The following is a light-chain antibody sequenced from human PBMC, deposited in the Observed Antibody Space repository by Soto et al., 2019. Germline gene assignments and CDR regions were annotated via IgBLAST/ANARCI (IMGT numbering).Light chain of an antibody. V-gene: IGKV1-39*01. J-gene: IGKJ1*01. CDR2: GSS. CDR3: QQSYSLPRT. Sequence: DIQLTQSPSSLSASVGDRVTITCRASQSISMSLNWYQQKSGKATELLIYGSSTLQGGVPSRFSGSGSGTEFTLTINYLQPEDFATYYCQQSYSLPRTFGQGTKVEIK. CDR1: QSISMS.